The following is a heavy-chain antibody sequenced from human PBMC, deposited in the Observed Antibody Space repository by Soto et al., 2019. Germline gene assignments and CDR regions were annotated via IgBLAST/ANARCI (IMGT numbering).Heavy chain of an antibody. Sequence: QVQLVESGGGVVQPGRSLRLSCAASGFTFSSYGMHWVRQAPGKGLEWVAVISYDGSNKYYADSVKGRFTISRDNSKNPLYLQMNSLGAEDTAVYYCAKDSILSPYYYSYMDVWGKGTTVTVSS. V-gene: IGHV3-30*18. J-gene: IGHJ6*03. D-gene: IGHD3-9*01. CDR2: ISYDGSNK. CDR1: GFTFSSYG. CDR3: AKDSILSPYYYSYMDV.